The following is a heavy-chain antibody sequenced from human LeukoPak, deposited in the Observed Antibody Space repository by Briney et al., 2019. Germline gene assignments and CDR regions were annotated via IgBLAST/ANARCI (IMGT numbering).Heavy chain of an antibody. D-gene: IGHD1-26*01. CDR1: GYSISSGYY. V-gene: IGHV4-38-2*02. J-gene: IGHJ4*02. CDR3: ARDGSGSYGFDY. CDR2: IYHSGST. Sequence: SETLSLTCTVSGYSISSGYYWGWIRQPPGEGLEWIGSIYHSGSTYYNPSLKSRVTISVDTSKNQFSLKLSSVTAADTAVYYCARDGSGSYGFDYWGQGTLVTVSS.